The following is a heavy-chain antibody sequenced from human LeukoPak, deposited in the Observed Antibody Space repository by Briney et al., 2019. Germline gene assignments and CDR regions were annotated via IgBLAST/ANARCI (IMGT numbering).Heavy chain of an antibody. D-gene: IGHD6-19*01. CDR1: GGSISSSSYY. CDR2: IYYSGST. J-gene: IGHJ5*02. V-gene: IGHV4-39*07. Sequence: SETLSLTCTVSGGSISSSSYYWGWIRQPPGKGLEWIGSIYYSGSTYYNPSLKSRVTISVDTSKNQFSLKLSSVTAADTAVYYCARDCRIAVALNWFDPWGQGTLVTVSS. CDR3: ARDCRIAVALNWFDP.